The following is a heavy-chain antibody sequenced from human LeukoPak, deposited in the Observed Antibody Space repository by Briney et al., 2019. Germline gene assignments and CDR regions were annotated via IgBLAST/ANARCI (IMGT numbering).Heavy chain of an antibody. V-gene: IGHV3-66*02. CDR1: GFTISSNY. D-gene: IGHD3-22*01. CDR2: IYSGGST. J-gene: IGHJ4*02. Sequence: GSLRLSCAASGFTISSNYMSWVRQAPGKGLEWVSVIYSGGSTYYANSVKGRFTISRDNSKNTLYLQMNSLRPEDTAVYYCARDLHYSATSNYFWGQGTLVTVSS. CDR3: ARDLHYSATSNYF.